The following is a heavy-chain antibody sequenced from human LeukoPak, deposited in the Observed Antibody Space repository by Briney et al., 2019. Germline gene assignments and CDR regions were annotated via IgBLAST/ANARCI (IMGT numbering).Heavy chain of an antibody. J-gene: IGHJ5*02. CDR1: GGSINSADYY. Sequence: PSQTLSLTCTVSGGSINSADYYWSWFRQPPGKGLEWIGYIYYSGSTNYNPSLKSRVILSVNTSKNQFSLKLNSVTAADTAIYYCAKMTTVDWFDPWGQGTLVTVSS. D-gene: IGHD4-17*01. V-gene: IGHV4-30-4*01. CDR3: AKMTTVDWFDP. CDR2: IYYSGST.